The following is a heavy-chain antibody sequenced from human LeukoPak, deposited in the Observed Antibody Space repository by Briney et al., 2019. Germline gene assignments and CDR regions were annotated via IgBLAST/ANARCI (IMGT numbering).Heavy chain of an antibody. D-gene: IGHD6-13*01. Sequence: SETLSLTCAVYGGSFSGYYWSWLRQPPGKGLEWVGEINHSGSNNYNPSLKSRVTISVDTSKNQFSLKLSSVTAADTAVYYCARVVIAAAGTGWFDPWGQGTLVTVSS. CDR2: INHSGSN. CDR3: ARVVIAAAGTGWFDP. V-gene: IGHV4-34*01. J-gene: IGHJ5*02. CDR1: GGSFSGYY.